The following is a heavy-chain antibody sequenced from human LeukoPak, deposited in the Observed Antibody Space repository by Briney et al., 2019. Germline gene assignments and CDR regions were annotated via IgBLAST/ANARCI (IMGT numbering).Heavy chain of an antibody. V-gene: IGHV3-9*01. CDR3: AKDFRGHIDV. CDR1: GFTFDDYA. J-gene: IGHJ6*03. Sequence: PGGSLRLSCAASGFTFDDYAMHWVRQVPGKGLEWVSGISWNSGNIGYADSVKGRFTISRDNAKNALYLQMNSPRAEDTALYYCAKDFRGHIDVWGKGTTVTVSS. CDR2: ISWNSGNI.